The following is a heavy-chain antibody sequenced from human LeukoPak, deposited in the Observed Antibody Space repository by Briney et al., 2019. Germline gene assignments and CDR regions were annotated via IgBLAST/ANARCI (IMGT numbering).Heavy chain of an antibody. CDR2: IYTSGST. D-gene: IGHD3-3*01. CDR1: GGSISSGSYY. CDR3: AREREGRITIFGVVKPLYYMDV. Sequence: SETLSLTCTVSGGSISSGSYYWSWIRQPAGKGLEWIGRIYTSGSTDYNPSLKSRVTISVDMSKNQFSLKLSSVTAADTAVYYCAREREGRITIFGVVKPLYYMDVWGKGTTVTVSS. J-gene: IGHJ6*03. V-gene: IGHV4-61*02.